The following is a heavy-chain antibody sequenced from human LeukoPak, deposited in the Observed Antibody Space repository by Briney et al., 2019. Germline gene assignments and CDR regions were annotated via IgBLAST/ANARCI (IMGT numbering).Heavy chain of an antibody. CDR3: ARSNFGSGSHYNPLFDY. CDR1: GGPISSYY. CDR2: IHYTGII. Sequence: SETLSLTCSVSGGPISSYYWSWIRQPPGKGLEWIGYIHYTGIIGYSPSLKSRVSISLDTSKSQLSLQLTSVTAADTAVYYCARSNFGSGSHYNPLFDYWGQGTLVTVSS. J-gene: IGHJ4*02. D-gene: IGHD3-10*01. V-gene: IGHV4-59*01.